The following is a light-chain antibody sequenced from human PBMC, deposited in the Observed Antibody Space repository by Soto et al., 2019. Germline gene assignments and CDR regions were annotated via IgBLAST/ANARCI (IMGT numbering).Light chain of an antibody. J-gene: IGLJ1*01. V-gene: IGLV2-14*01. CDR1: NFDVGGYNS. CDR2: EVT. CDR3: SSYTMTSSYV. Sequence: QSALTQPASVSGSPGQSISISCAGTNFDVGGYNSVSWYQLHPGKAPKLILYEVTNRPSGVSNRFSGSKSGDTASLTISGLQTEDEADYYCSSYTMTSSYVFGSGTKVTVL.